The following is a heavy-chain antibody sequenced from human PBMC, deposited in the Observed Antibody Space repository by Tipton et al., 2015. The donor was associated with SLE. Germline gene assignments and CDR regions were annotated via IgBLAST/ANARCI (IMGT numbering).Heavy chain of an antibody. Sequence: SGFRLSGYEINWVRQAPGKGLEWVSHTSASGTSTYYADSVKGRFTISRDNARNSLYLEMNSLRAEDTAVYYCARDGLGGYVLDAWGQGTTVTVSS. V-gene: IGHV3-48*03. CDR2: TSASGTST. D-gene: IGHD3/OR15-3a*01. CDR3: ARDGLGGYVLDA. J-gene: IGHJ6*02. CDR1: GFRLSGYE.